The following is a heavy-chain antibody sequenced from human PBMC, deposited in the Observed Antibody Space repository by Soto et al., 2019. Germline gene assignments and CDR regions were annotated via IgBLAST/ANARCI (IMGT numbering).Heavy chain of an antibody. CDR2: ISYDGSNK. CDR1: GFTFSSYA. D-gene: IGHD3-3*01. CDR3: ARACSTYYDFWSGQNNWFDP. V-gene: IGHV3-30-3*01. Sequence: GGSLRLSCAASGFTFSSYAMHWVRQAPGKGLEWVAVISYDGSNKYYADSVKGRFTISRDNSKNTLYLQMNSLRAEDTAVYYSARACSTYYDFWSGQNNWFDPWGQGTLVTVSS. J-gene: IGHJ5*02.